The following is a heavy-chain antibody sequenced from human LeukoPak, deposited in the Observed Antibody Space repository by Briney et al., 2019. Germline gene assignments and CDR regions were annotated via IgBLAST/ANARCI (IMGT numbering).Heavy chain of an antibody. J-gene: IGHJ2*01. D-gene: IGHD3-22*01. CDR2: INHNEST. CDR1: GGSFSGYY. CDR3: ARARTRITMIVVVIHGFDL. Sequence: SENLSLNCAVNGGSFSGYYWSRIHQPPGAELEWHGGINHNESTNSNPSLKNRVTISVDTSKNQFSLKLSSVTAADTAVYYCARARTRITMIVVVIHGFDLWGRGTLVTVSS. V-gene: IGHV4-34*01.